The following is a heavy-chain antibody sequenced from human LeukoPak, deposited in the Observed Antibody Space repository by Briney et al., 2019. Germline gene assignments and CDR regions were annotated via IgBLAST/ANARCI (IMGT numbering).Heavy chain of an antibody. J-gene: IGHJ5*02. Sequence: SQTLSLTCAISGDSVSSSSAAWNWIRQSPSRGLEWLGRTYYRSKWYNDYAVSVKSRITINPDTSKNQFSLQLNSVTPEDTAVYYCARDLISSGPGQWLRFVPSNXXXDPWGQGTLVTVSS. D-gene: IGHD5-12*01. CDR3: ARDLISSGPGQWLRFVPSNXXXDP. CDR1: GDSVSSSSAA. V-gene: IGHV6-1*01. CDR2: TYYRSKWYN.